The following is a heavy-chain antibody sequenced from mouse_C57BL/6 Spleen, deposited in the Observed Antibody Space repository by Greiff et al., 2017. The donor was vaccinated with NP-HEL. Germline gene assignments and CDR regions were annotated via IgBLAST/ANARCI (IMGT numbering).Heavy chain of an antibody. J-gene: IGHJ2*01. Sequence: EVQRVESGGDLVKPGGSLKLSCAASGFTFSSYGMSWVRQTPDKRLEWVATISSGGSYTYYPDSVKGRFTISRDNAKNTLYLQMSSLKSEETAMYYCARHPTGTDYFDYWGQGTTLTVSS. CDR1: GFTFSSYG. CDR3: ARHPTGTDYFDY. V-gene: IGHV5-6*01. D-gene: IGHD4-1*02. CDR2: ISSGGSYT.